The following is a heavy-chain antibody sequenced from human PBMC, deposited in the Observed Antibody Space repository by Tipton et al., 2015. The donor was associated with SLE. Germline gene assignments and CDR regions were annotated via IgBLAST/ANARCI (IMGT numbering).Heavy chain of an antibody. J-gene: IGHJ6*03. CDR2: IYLSGLT. CDR3: ARGREWNWSPYYMDI. Sequence: GLVKPSETLSLICNVSGHSISSGYYWGWIRQFPGKGLEWIGYIYLSGLTSYNPSLNNRVSISVDTSNSQFSLKLSSVTAADTAIYYCARGREWNWSPYYMDIWGKGTTVTVSS. D-gene: IGHD1-1*01. CDR1: GHSISSGYY. V-gene: IGHV4-38-2*02.